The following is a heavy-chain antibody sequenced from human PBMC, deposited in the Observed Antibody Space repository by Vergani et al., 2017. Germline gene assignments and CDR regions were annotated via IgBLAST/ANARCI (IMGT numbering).Heavy chain of an antibody. V-gene: IGHV3-11*05. D-gene: IGHD2-21*01. CDR1: GFTFSDYY. Sequence: QVQLVESGGGLVKPGGSLRLSCAASGFTFSDYYMSWIRQAPGKGLEWVSSISSSSSYIYYADSVKGRFTISRDNAKNSLYLQMNSLRAEDTAVYYCAKGRGGDHLNYWYFDLWGRGTLVTVSS. CDR2: ISSSSSYI. CDR3: AKGRGGDHLNYWYFDL. J-gene: IGHJ2*01.